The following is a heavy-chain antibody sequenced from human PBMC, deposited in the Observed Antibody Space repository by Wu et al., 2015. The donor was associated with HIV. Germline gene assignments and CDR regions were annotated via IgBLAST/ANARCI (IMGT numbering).Heavy chain of an antibody. D-gene: IGHD3-22*01. CDR3: ATPRSPGFSSAWPTYFDY. Sequence: QVQLVQSGAEVKKPGSSVEISCKASGKTFNAVNWIRQAPGHGLEWMGGIIPLFGTIEYAHIFQGRMTITTDESTDTAYMRLTSLRSEDTAMYYCATPRSPGFSSAWPTYFDYWAKAQWSPSRQ. J-gene: IGHJ4*01. V-gene: IGHV1-69*05. CDR1: GKTFNA. CDR2: IIPLFGTI.